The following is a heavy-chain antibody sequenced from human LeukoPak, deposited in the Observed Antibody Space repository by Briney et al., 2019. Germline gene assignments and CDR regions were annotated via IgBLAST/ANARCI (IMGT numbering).Heavy chain of an antibody. D-gene: IGHD3-3*01. J-gene: IGHJ4*02. CDR2: ISYDGTNK. CDR1: GFTFSNYD. Sequence: GGSLRLSCAASGFTFSNYDMHWVRPAPRKGLEWVAVISYDGTNKYYADSVKGRFTISRDNSKSTLYLQMNSLRAEDTAVYYCAKENDFVYWGQGPLVTVSS. CDR3: AKENDFVY. V-gene: IGHV3-30*18.